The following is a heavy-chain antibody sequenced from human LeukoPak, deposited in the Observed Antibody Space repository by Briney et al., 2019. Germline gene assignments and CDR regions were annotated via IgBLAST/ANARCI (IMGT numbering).Heavy chain of an antibody. Sequence: ASVKVSCKASGYTFTSYGISWVRQAPGQGLEWMGWISAYNGNTNYAQKLQGRVTMTTDTSTSTAYMELRSLRSDDTAVYYCARGAGGASAENWFDPWGQGTLVTVSS. V-gene: IGHV1-18*01. J-gene: IGHJ5*02. CDR3: ARGAGGASAENWFDP. CDR2: ISAYNGNT. D-gene: IGHD6-13*01. CDR1: GYTFTSYG.